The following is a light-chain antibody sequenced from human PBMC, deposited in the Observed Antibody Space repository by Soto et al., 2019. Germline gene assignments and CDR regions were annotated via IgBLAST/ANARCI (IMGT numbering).Light chain of an antibody. V-gene: IGKV1-39*01. J-gene: IGKJ2*01. CDR2: ATS. CDR3: QQSYKTPRT. CDR1: QSLSTF. Sequence: DIQMTQSPSSLSASVGDRVTITCRASQSLSTFLNWYQQKPGKAPELLIYATSTLQIGVPSRFSGSGSGTDFTLTISILQPEDFATYYCQQSYKTPRTFGQGTKLEI.